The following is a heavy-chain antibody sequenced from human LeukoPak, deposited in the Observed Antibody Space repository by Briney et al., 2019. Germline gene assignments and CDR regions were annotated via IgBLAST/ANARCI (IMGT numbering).Heavy chain of an antibody. CDR1: GYTFTSYY. CDR2: INPNSGGT. J-gene: IGHJ4*02. V-gene: IGHV1-2*02. CDR3: ARVGITIFVTDY. D-gene: IGHD3-3*01. Sequence: ASVKVSCKASGYTFTSYYMHWVRQAPGQGLEWMGWINPNSGGTNYAQKFQGRVTMTRDTSISTAYMELIRLRSDATTVYYSARVGITIFVTDYWGQGTLVTVSS.